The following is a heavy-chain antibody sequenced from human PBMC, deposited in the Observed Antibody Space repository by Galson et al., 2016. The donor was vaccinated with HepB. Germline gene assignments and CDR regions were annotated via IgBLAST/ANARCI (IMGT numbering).Heavy chain of an antibody. V-gene: IGHV3-21*01. CDR2: ISSSSSYI. CDR3: ARDHCFSTSCPGTVDF. Sequence: SLRLSCAASGFTLHSYSMNWVRQAPGKGLEWVASISSSSSYIYYADSVKGRFTISRDNTKNFLYLQMNSLSAEDTAVYHCARDHCFSTSCPGTVDFRGQGVLVTVSS. CDR1: GFTLHSYS. D-gene: IGHD2-2*01. J-gene: IGHJ4*02.